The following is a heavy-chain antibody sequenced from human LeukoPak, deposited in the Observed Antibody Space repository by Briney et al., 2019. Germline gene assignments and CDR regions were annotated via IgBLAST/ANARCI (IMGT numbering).Heavy chain of an antibody. CDR3: ARAHYHYDSSGRGTRDY. V-gene: IGHV3-48*01. D-gene: IGHD3-22*01. J-gene: IGHJ4*02. Sequence: GGSLRLSCAASGFTFSGYSMNWVRQAPGKGLEWVSYISFSSSTKYYADSVKGRFTISRDNAKNSLYLQMNSLRAEDTAVYYCARAHYHYDSSGRGTRDYWGQGALVTVSS. CDR2: ISFSSSTK. CDR1: GFTFSGYS.